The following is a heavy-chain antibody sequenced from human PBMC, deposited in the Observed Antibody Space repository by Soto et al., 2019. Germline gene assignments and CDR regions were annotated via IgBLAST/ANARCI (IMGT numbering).Heavy chain of an antibody. V-gene: IGHV1-18*01. CDR1: GYTFTSYG. J-gene: IGHJ6*02. Sequence: QVQLVQSGAEVKKPGASVKVSYKASGYTFTSYGISWVRQAPGQGLEWMGWISAYNGNTNYAQKLQGRVTMTTDTSTSTAYMELMSLRSDDTAVYYCARQTYYGASPNYYYGMDVWGQGTTVTVSS. CDR3: ARQTYYGASPNYYYGMDV. CDR2: ISAYNGNT. D-gene: IGHD1-26*01.